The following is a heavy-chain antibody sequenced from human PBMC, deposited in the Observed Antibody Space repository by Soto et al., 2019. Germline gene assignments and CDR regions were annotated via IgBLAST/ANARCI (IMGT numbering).Heavy chain of an antibody. J-gene: IGHJ6*02. CDR1: GYSFTSYW. D-gene: IGHD3-9*01. Sequence: GESLKISCKGSGYSFTSYWISWVRQMPGKGLEWMGRIDPSDSYTNYSPSFQGHVTISADKSISTAYLQWSSLKASDTAMYYCARRNYDILTGIYYYGMDVWGQGTTVTVSS. CDR2: IDPSDSYT. CDR3: ARRNYDILTGIYYYGMDV. V-gene: IGHV5-10-1*01.